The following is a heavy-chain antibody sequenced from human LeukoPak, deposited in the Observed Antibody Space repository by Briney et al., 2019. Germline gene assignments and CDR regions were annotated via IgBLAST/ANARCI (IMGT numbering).Heavy chain of an antibody. CDR2: IRYDGSTK. CDR3: ANLQRAYSFVDPFDY. V-gene: IGHV3-30*02. CDR1: GFTFSTYG. J-gene: IGHJ4*01. D-gene: IGHD5-18*01. Sequence: PGGSLRLSCAASGFTFSTYGMHWVRHAPGKGLEWVAFIRYDGSTKHYADSVKGRFTISRDNSKNTLYLQMNRLRAEDTAAYYCANLQRAYSFVDPFDYWGQGTLVAVSS.